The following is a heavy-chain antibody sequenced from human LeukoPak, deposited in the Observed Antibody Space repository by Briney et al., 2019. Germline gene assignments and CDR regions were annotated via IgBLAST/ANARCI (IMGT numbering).Heavy chain of an antibody. CDR1: GFTFSSYG. CDR3: AKDGIHCSSTSCYSAGNNWFDP. J-gene: IGHJ5*02. V-gene: IGHV3-33*06. Sequence: PGRSLRLSCAASGFTFSSYGMHWVRQAPGKGLEWVAVIWYDGSNKYYADSVKGRLTISRDNSKNTLYLQMNSLRAEDTAVYYCAKDGIHCSSTSCYSAGNNWFDPWGQGTLVTVSS. D-gene: IGHD2-2*02. CDR2: IWYDGSNK.